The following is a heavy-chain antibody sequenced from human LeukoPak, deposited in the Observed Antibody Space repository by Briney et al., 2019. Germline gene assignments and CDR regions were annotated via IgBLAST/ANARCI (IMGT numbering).Heavy chain of an antibody. V-gene: IGHV4-39*01. CDR2: IYYSGST. CDR3: ATDYGRYFDY. CDR1: GGSISSSSYY. Sequence: SETLSLTCTVSGGSISSSSYYWGWIRQPPGKGPEWIGSIYYSGSTYYNPSLKSRVTISVDTSKNQFSLKLSSVTAADTAVYYCATDYGRYFDYWGQGTLVTVSS. D-gene: IGHD4-17*01. J-gene: IGHJ4*02.